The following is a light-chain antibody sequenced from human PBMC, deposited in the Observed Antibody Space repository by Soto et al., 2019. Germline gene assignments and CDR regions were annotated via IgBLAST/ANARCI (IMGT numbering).Light chain of an antibody. J-gene: IGLJ2*01. V-gene: IGLV2-14*01. CDR1: SSDVGGYNY. Sequence: QSALTQPASVSGSAGQSITISCSGASSDVGGYNYVSWYQQHPGKAPKLMMYEVSNRPSGVSNRFSGSKSDNTASLTISGLQAEDEADYYCSSYTSSSTLIFGGGTKVTV. CDR2: EVS. CDR3: SSYTSSSTLI.